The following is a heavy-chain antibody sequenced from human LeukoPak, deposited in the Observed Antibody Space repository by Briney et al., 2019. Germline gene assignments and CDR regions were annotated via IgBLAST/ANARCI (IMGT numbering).Heavy chain of an antibody. J-gene: IGHJ4*02. CDR2: IYSGGNT. D-gene: IGHD1-26*01. V-gene: IGHV3-53*01. CDR3: ARGGELTGGLFDY. Sequence: PAGGSLRLSCTVSGFTVSSNSWSWVRQAPGKGLEWVSFIYSGGNTHYSDSVKGRFTISRDNSKNTLYLQMNSLRAEDTAVYYCARGGELTGGLFDYWGQGTLVTVSS. CDR1: GFTVSSNS.